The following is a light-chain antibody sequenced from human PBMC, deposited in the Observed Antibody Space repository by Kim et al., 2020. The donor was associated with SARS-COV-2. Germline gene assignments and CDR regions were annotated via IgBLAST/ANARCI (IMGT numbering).Light chain of an antibody. Sequence: SASGGDRVTITCRASQSISTWLAWYQQKPGKAPKLLVYLASTLESGVPSRFSGSGSGTEFTLTIDSLQPDDFATYYCQHYIRFPYTFGQGTKLEI. CDR3: QHYIRFPYT. CDR1: QSISTW. V-gene: IGKV1-5*03. J-gene: IGKJ2*01. CDR2: LAS.